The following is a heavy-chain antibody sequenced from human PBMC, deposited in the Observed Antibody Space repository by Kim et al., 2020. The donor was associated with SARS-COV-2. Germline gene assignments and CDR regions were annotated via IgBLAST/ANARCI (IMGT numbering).Heavy chain of an antibody. CDR2: IYPGDSDT. CDR1: GYSFTSYW. CDR3: ARHITMVRGVIILGWFDP. D-gene: IGHD3-10*01. V-gene: IGHV5-51*01. Sequence: GESLKISCKGSGYSFTSYWIGWVRQMPGKGLEWMGIIYPGDSDTRYSPSFQGQVTISADKSISTAYLQWSSLKASDTAMYYCARHITMVRGVIILGWFDPWGQGTLVTVSS. J-gene: IGHJ5*02.